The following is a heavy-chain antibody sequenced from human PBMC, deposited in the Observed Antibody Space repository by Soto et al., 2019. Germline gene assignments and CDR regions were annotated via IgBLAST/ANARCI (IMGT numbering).Heavy chain of an antibody. CDR3: ARDSFYSSSRHDAFDI. D-gene: IGHD6-13*01. V-gene: IGHV3-33*01. CDR1: GFTFSSYG. J-gene: IGHJ3*02. CDR2: IWYDGSNK. Sequence: GGSLRLSCAASGFTFSSYGMHWVRQAPGKGLEWVAVIWYDGSNKYYADSVKGRFTISRDNSKNTLYLQMNSLRAEDTAVYYCARDSFYSSSRHDAFDIWGQGTMVTVSS.